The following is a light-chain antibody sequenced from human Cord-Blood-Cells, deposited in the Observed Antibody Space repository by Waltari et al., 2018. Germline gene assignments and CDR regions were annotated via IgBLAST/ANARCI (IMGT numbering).Light chain of an antibody. CDR1: QGISSY. J-gene: IGKJ3*01. CDR3: QQYYSFPFT. V-gene: IGKV1D-8*01. CDR2: AAS. Sequence: VIWMTQSPSLLSASTGDRVNISCRMSQGISSYLNWYQQKPGKAPELLIYAASTLQSGVPSRFSGSGSGTDFTLTISCLQSEDCATYYCQQYYSFPFTFGPGTKVDIK.